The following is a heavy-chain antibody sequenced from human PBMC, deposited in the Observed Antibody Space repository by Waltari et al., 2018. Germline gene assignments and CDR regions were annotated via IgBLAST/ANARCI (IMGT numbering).Heavy chain of an antibody. J-gene: IGHJ5*02. CDR3: ARGVQGAEGHWIDP. Sequence: QVRLQQWGAGLLKPSETLSLTCAVYGGSFSGYYWSWIRQPPGKGLEWIGEINHSGSTNYNPSLKSRVTISVDTSKNQFSLKLSSVTAADTAVYYCARGVQGAEGHWIDPWGQGTLVTVSS. CDR2: INHSGST. CDR1: GGSFSGYY. D-gene: IGHD3-10*01. V-gene: IGHV4-34*01.